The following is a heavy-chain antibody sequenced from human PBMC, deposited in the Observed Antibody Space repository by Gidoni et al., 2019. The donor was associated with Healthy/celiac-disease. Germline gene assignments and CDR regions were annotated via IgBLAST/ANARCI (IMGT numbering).Heavy chain of an antibody. CDR3: AREMVYAIHNYYYGMDV. J-gene: IGHJ6*02. D-gene: IGHD2-8*01. V-gene: IGHV1-46*03. Sequence: QVQLVQSGAEVKKPGASVKVSCKSSGYTFTSYYMHWVRQAPGQGLEWMGIINPSGGSTSYAQKFQGRVTMTRDTSTSTVYMELSSLRPEDTAVYYCAREMVYAIHNYYYGMDVWGQGTTVTVSS. CDR2: INPSGGST. CDR1: GYTFTSYY.